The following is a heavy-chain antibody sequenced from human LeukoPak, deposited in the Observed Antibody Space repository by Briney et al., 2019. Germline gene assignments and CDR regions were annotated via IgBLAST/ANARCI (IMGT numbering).Heavy chain of an antibody. Sequence: GGSLRLSCAASGFTFSSYWMNWVRQAPGKGLEWVANIKQDGTEKLYVDSVKGRFTISRDNAKNSLYLQMNSLRAEDTAVYFCAGGRGWLVDYWGQGTRVTVSS. V-gene: IGHV3-7*01. CDR3: AGGRGWLVDY. CDR1: GFTFSSYW. D-gene: IGHD3-22*01. J-gene: IGHJ4*02. CDR2: IKQDGTEK.